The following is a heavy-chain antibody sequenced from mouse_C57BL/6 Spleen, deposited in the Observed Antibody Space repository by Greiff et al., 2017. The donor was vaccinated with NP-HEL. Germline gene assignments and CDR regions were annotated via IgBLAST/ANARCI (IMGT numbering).Heavy chain of an antibody. Sequence: QVQLQQSGAELVRPGTSVKMSCKASGYTFTNYWIGWAKQRPGHGLEWIGDIYPGGGYTNYNEKFKGKATLTADKSSSTAYMQFSSLTSEDSAIYYCARAGSSPYWYFDVWGTGTTVTVSS. CDR2: IYPGGGYT. CDR1: GYTFTNYW. J-gene: IGHJ1*03. CDR3: ARAGSSPYWYFDV. V-gene: IGHV1-63*01. D-gene: IGHD1-1*01.